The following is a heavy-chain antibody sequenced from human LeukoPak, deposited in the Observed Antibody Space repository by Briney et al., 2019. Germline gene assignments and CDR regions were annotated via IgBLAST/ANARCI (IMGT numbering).Heavy chain of an antibody. CDR3: ARAGPDCSGGSCYGVFDY. D-gene: IGHD2-15*01. CDR2: IYYSGST. V-gene: IGHV4-31*03. Sequence: PSETLSLTCTVSGGSISSGAYYWHWIRQHPGKGLEWIGYIYYSGSTYYTPSLKSRVTISGDTSKNQFSLKLSSVTAADTAVYYCARAGPDCSGGSCYGVFDYWGQGTLVTVSS. J-gene: IGHJ4*02. CDR1: GGSISSGAYY.